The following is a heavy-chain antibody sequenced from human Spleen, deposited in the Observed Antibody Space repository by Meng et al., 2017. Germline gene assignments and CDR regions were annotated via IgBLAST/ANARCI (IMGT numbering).Heavy chain of an antibody. CDR3: ARVYSILVVVTAAFDY. CDR1: GFTFSSYN. CDR2: INTDASST. J-gene: IGHJ4*02. Sequence: GESLKISCAASGFTFSSYNMHWVRQTPGEGLVWVSRINTDASSTTYADSVKGRFTISRDDAKNTVYLQMNSLRAEDTAVYYCARVYSILVVVTAAFDYWGQGTLVTVSS. D-gene: IGHD2-21*02. V-gene: IGHV3-74*03.